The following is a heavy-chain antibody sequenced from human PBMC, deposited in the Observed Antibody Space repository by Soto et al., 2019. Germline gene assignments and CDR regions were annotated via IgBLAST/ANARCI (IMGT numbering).Heavy chain of an antibody. CDR2: IYSGGST. J-gene: IGHJ4*02. CDR3: SSLSSNYFDDSSGYYFDY. Sequence: GGSLRLSCAASGFTVSSNYMSWVRQAPGKGLEWVSVIYSGGSTYYANSVKGRFTISRDNYKNTMYLQMNSMSGEDTAVSCFSSLSSNYFDDSSGYYFDYWGQGTTVTVSS. CDR1: GFTVSSNY. V-gene: IGHV3-66*01. D-gene: IGHD3-22*01.